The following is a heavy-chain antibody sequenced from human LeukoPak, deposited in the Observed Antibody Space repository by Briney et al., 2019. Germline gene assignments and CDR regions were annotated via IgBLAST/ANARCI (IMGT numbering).Heavy chain of an antibody. J-gene: IGHJ5*02. CDR3: ARAHYGDYDFVPRIWWFDP. V-gene: IGHV4-59*12. Sequence: SETLSLTCSVSGGSISNYYWSWIRQPPGKGLEWIGYIYYSGSATYNSALKSRVTISVDTSKNQFSLKLSSVTAADTAVYYCARAHYGDYDFVPRIWWFDPWGQGTLVTVSS. CDR2: IYYSGSA. CDR1: GGSISNYY. D-gene: IGHD4-17*01.